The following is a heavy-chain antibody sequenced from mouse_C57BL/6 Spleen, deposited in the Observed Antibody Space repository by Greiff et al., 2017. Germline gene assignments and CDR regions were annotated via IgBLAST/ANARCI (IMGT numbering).Heavy chain of an antibody. CDR3: ARKRGYSNYYYYAMDY. Sequence: QVQLQQPGAELVKPGASVKMSCKASGYTFTSYWITWVKQRPGQGLEWIGDIYPGSGSTNYNEKFKSKATLTVDTSSSPAYMQLSSLTSEDSAVYYCARKRGYSNYYYYAMDYWGQGTSVTVSS. D-gene: IGHD2-5*01. V-gene: IGHV1-55*01. J-gene: IGHJ4*01. CDR1: GYTFTSYW. CDR2: IYPGSGST.